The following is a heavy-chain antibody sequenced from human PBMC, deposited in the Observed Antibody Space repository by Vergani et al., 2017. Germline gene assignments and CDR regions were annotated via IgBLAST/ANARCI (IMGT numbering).Heavy chain of an antibody. J-gene: IGHJ4*02. D-gene: IGHD5-18*01. CDR3: AKEVGSGYSYGLVGIPGQFDY. CDR2: ISGSGGST. CDR1: GFTFSSYA. V-gene: IGHV3-23*01. Sequence: EVQLLESGGGLVQPGGSLRLSCAASGFTFSSYAMSWVRQAPGKGLEWVSAISGSGGSTYYADSVKGRFTISRDNSKNTLYLQMNSLRAEDTAVYYCAKEVGSGYSYGLVGIPGQFDYWGQGTLVTVSS.